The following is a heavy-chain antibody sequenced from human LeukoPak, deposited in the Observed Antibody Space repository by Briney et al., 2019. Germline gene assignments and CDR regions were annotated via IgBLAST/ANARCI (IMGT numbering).Heavy chain of an antibody. CDR3: AGWSGSYWDY. V-gene: IGHV4-34*01. D-gene: IGHD1-26*01. J-gene: IGHJ4*02. CDR1: GGSFSGYY. CDR2: INHSGST. Sequence: SETLSLTCAVYGGSFSGYYWSWIRQPPGKGLEWIGEINHSGSTNYNPSLKSRVTISVDTSKNQFSLKLSSVTAADTAVYYCAGWSGSYWDYWGQGTLVTVSS.